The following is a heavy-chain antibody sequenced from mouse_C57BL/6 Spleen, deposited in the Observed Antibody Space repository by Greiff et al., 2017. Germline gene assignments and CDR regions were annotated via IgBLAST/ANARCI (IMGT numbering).Heavy chain of an antibody. CDR1: GYTFTDYY. CDR3: ARSSSTVVEDYFDY. J-gene: IGHJ2*01. Sequence: EVQLQQSGPELVKPGASVKISCKASGYTFTDYYMNWVKQSHGKSLDWIGDINPNNGGTSYNQKFKGKATLTVDKSSSTAYMELRSLTSEDSAVYYCARSSSTVVEDYFDYWGQGTTLTVSS. CDR2: INPNNGGT. V-gene: IGHV1-26*01. D-gene: IGHD1-1*01.